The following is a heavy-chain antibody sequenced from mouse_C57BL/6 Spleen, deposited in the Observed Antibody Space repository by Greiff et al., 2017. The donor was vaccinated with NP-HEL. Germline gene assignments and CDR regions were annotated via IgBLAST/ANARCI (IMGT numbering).Heavy chain of an antibody. CDR1: GYSFTGYY. CDR3: AIYFDY. Sequence: EVKLVESGPELVKPGASVKISCKASGYSFTGYYMNWVKQSPEKSLEWIGEINPSTGGTTYNQKFKAKATLTVDKSSSTAYMQLKSLTSEDSAVYYCAIYFDYWGQGTTLTVSS. J-gene: IGHJ2*01. CDR2: INPSTGGT. V-gene: IGHV1-42*01.